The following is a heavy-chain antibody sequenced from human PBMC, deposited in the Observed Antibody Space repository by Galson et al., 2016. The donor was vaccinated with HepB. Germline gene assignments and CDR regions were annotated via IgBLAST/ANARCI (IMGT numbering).Heavy chain of an antibody. CDR2: MNPRNGNT. D-gene: IGHD2-2*01. Sequence: SVKVSCKASGYTFTSIDLNWVRQATGQGLEWMGWMNPRNGNTGYAQKFQGRVTMTRDTFMSTAYMELSNLKPEDTAVYYCARRHCTATSCYLAVDYWGQGTLVTVPS. CDR3: ARRHCTATSCYLAVDY. J-gene: IGHJ4*02. V-gene: IGHV1-8*02. CDR1: GYTFTSID.